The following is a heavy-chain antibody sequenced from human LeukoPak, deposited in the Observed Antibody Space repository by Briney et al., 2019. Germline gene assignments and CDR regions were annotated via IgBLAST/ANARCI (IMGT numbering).Heavy chain of an antibody. D-gene: IGHD3-22*01. V-gene: IGHV1-2*06. J-gene: IGHJ4*02. Sequence: ASVRVSCKASGYTFTGYYMHWVRQAPGQGLEWMGRINPNSGGTNYAQKFQGRVTMTRDTSISTAYMELSRLRSDDTAVYYCASENDSSGYYKNVAYWGQGTLVTVSS. CDR1: GYTFTGYY. CDR3: ASENDSSGYYKNVAY. CDR2: INPNSGGT.